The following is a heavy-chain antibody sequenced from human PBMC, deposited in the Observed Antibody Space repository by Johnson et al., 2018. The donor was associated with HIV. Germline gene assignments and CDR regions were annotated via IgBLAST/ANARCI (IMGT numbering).Heavy chain of an antibody. Sequence: VQLVESGGDLVQPGGSLRLSCVASGFIFSSYWMSWVRQAPGKGLEWVSGINWNDGSTGYADSVKGRFIISRDNSKNTLYLQIHSLRAEDTAVYYCASATVRATLSLGPWYPFDNWGQGTMVTVSS. J-gene: IGHJ3*02. CDR2: INWNDGST. D-gene: IGHD5-12*01. V-gene: IGHV3-20*04. CDR1: GFIFSSYW. CDR3: ASATVRATLSLGPWYPFDN.